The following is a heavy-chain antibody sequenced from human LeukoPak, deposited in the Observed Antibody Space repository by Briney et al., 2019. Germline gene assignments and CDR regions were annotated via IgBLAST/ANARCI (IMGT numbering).Heavy chain of an antibody. CDR2: VYYSGST. CDR1: RGSLTSSCNY. Sequence: PETLSLSCAVSRGSLTSSCNYWGWLRHPPGNGLEWIGSVYYSGSTYYNPPLKSRATIPVDTSRTQFFLKVTSVTPAETAVYYCARLPLVTTNPDCWGKGTLVAV. J-gene: IGHJ4*02. D-gene: IGHD4-17*01. V-gene: IGHV4-39*01. CDR3: ARLPLVTTNPDC.